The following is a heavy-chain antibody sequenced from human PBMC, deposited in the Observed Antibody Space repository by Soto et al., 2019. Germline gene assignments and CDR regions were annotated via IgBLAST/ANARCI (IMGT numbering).Heavy chain of an antibody. CDR1: GYTFTSYA. Sequence: QVQLVQSGAEEKKPGASVKVSCKASGYTFTSYAMHWVRQAPGQRLEWMGWINAGNGNTKYSQKFQGRVTITRDTSASTAYMEVSSLRSEDTAVYYCARDRLCSAVAGARFDYWGQGAPVTVSS. CDR3: ARDRLCSAVAGARFDY. J-gene: IGHJ4*02. CDR2: INAGNGNT. D-gene: IGHD6-19*01. V-gene: IGHV1-3*05.